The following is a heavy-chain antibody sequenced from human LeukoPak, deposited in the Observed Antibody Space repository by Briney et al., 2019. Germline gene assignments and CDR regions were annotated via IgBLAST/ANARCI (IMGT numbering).Heavy chain of an antibody. J-gene: IGHJ4*02. CDR2: FRSKTDGGTI. CDR1: GYTFSPYW. CDR3: TTVIMGAPKDDY. D-gene: IGHD1-26*01. Sequence: GGSLRLSCVASGYTFSPYWMSWVRQTPGKGLEWVGRFRSKTDGGTIDYAAPVKGRFTISRDDSRNTLYLQMNSLKTEDTAVYYCTTVIMGAPKDDYWGQGTLVTVSS. V-gene: IGHV3-15*05.